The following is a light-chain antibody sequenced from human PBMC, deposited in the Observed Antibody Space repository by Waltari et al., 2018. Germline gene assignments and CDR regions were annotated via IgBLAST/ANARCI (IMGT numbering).Light chain of an antibody. Sequence: QSALTQPASVSGSPGQSITISCTGSSSYVGGYTYVSWYQQHPGKAPKLMTYHVSERPSGVSNRFSGSKSGNTASLTISGLQAEDEADYYCISYTTSNTWVFGGGTKLTVL. CDR2: HVS. CDR1: SSYVGGYTY. J-gene: IGLJ3*02. CDR3: ISYTTSNTWV. V-gene: IGLV2-14*01.